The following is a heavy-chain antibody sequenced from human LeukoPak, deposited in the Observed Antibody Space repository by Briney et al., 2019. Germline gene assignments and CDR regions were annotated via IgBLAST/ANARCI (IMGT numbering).Heavy chain of an antibody. Sequence: PGRSLRLSCAASGFTFSSYAMHWVRQAPGKGLEWVAVISYDGSNKYYADSVKGRFTISRDNSKNTLYLQMNSLRAEDTAVYYCARGATSFVYDSSGYYPGSNWGQGTLVTVSS. J-gene: IGHJ4*02. V-gene: IGHV3-30-3*01. CDR3: ARGATSFVYDSSGYYPGSN. CDR2: ISYDGSNK. D-gene: IGHD3-22*01. CDR1: GFTFSSYA.